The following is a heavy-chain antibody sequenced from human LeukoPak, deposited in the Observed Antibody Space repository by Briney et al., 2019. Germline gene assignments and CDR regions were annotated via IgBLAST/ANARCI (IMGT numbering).Heavy chain of an antibody. CDR3: ARDVPIDILTGYHDAFDI. J-gene: IGHJ3*02. V-gene: IGHV3-11*04. CDR2: VSSSGSTI. CDR1: GFTFSDYY. D-gene: IGHD3-9*01. Sequence: PGGSLRFSCAASGFTFSDYYMSWIRQAPGKGLEWVSYVSSSGSTIYYADSVKGRFTISRDNAKNSLYLQMNSLRAEDTAVYYCARDVPIDILTGYHDAFDIWGQGTMVTVSS.